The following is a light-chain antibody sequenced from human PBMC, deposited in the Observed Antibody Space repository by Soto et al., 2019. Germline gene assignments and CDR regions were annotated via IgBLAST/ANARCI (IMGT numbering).Light chain of an antibody. CDR1: ALPKQY. CDR2: KDT. J-gene: IGLJ2*01. CDR3: QSADSRTTVV. V-gene: IGLV3-25*03. Sequence: SYELTQPPSVSVSPGQTARITCSGDALPKQYAYWYQQQPGQAPVLLIYKDTERPSGIPERFSGSSSGTTVTLTISGVQAEDEGDYYCQSADSRTTVVFGGGTKLTVL.